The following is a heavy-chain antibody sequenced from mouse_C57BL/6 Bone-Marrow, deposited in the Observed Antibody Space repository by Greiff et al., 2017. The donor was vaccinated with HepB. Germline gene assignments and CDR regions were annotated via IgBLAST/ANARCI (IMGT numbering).Heavy chain of an antibody. J-gene: IGHJ2*01. CDR2: INPYNGGT. CDR3: ARSENYGRDY. Sequence: VQLQQSGPVLVKPGASVKMSCTASGYTFTDYYMNWVKQSHGKSLEWIGVINPYNGGTSYNQKCKGKATLTVDKSSSTAYMELNSLTSEDSAVYYCARSENYGRDYWGQGTTLTVSA. D-gene: IGHD1-2*01. V-gene: IGHV1-19*01. CDR1: GYTFTDYY.